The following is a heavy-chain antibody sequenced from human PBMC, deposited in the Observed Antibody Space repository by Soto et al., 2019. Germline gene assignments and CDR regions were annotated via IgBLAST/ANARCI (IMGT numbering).Heavy chain of an antibody. D-gene: IGHD3-3*01. CDR1: GYTFTSYD. J-gene: IGHJ5*02. CDR2: MNPNSGNT. V-gene: IGHV1-8*01. CDR3: ARGPRKQHRRTLLRFLEWLLWGWFDP. Sequence: ASVKVSCKASGYTFTSYDINWVRRATGQGLEWMGWMNPNSGNTGYAQKFQGRVTMTRNTSISTAYMELSSLRSEDTAVYYCARGPRKQHRRTLLRFLEWLLWGWFDPWGQGTLVTVSS.